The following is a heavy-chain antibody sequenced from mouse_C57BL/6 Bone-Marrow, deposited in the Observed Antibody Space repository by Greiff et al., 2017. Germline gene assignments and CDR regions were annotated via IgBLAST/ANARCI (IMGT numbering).Heavy chain of an antibody. CDR3: ARHSYYYAMDY. CDR2: INSDGGST. CDR1: EYEFPSHD. J-gene: IGHJ4*01. Sequence: DVQLVESGGGLVQPGESLTLSCESNEYEFPSHDMSWVRKTPEKRLELVAAINSDGGSTYYPDTMERRFIISRDNTKKTLYLQMSRLRSEDSALYYCARHSYYYAMDYWGQGTSVTVSS. V-gene: IGHV5-2*01.